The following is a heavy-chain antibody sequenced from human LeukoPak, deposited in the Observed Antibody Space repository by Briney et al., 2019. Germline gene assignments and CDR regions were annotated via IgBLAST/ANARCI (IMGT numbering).Heavy chain of an antibody. V-gene: IGHV3-33*01. Sequence: GGSLRLSCAASGFTFSSYGMHWVRQAPGKGLEWVAVMWYDGSNKYYADSVKGRFTISRDNSKNTLYLQMNSLRAEDTAVYYCAREDLLLPYYYYGMDVWGQGTTVTVSS. J-gene: IGHJ6*02. CDR1: GFTFSSYG. CDR3: AREDLLLPYYYYGMDV. CDR2: MWYDGSNK. D-gene: IGHD3-10*01.